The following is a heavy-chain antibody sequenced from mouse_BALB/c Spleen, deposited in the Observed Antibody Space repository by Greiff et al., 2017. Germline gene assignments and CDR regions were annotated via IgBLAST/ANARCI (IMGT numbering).Heavy chain of an antibody. V-gene: IGHV5-9-4*01. CDR3: ARNHCPDGYPSYWYFDV. CDR2: ISSGGSYT. D-gene: IGHD2-3*01. CDR1: GFTFSSYA. Sequence: EVQLVESGGGLVKPGGSLKLSCAASGFTFSSYAMSWVRQSPEKRLEWVAEISSGGSYTYYPDTVTGRFTISRDNAKNTLYLEMSSLRSEDTAMYYCARNHCPDGYPSYWYFDVWGAGTTVTVSS. J-gene: IGHJ1*01.